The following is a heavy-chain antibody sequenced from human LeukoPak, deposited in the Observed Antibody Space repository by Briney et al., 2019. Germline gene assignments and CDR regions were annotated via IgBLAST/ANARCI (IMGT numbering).Heavy chain of an antibody. CDR1: GGSISSYY. J-gene: IGHJ6*03. CDR2: VYYSVST. V-gene: IGHV4-59*08. Sequence: SETLSLTCSVSGGSISSYYWTWIRQSPGKGLEWIGYVYYSVSTNYNPSLKSRVSISQDTSKNQVSLKLSSVTAADTAVYYCARQESGPYHYMDVWGKGTTVTVSS. D-gene: IGHD3-3*01. CDR3: ARQESGPYHYMDV.